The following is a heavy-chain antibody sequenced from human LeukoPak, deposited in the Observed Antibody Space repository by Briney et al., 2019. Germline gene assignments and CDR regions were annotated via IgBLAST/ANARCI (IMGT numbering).Heavy chain of an antibody. Sequence: PGGSLRLSCAASGFTFSSFAMSWVRQAPGKGLEWVSAISGSGGSTYYADSVKGRFTISRDNSKNTLYLQMNSLRAEDTAVYYCAKVIAVAGIAFDYWGQGTLVTVSS. J-gene: IGHJ4*02. CDR2: ISGSGGST. CDR3: AKVIAVAGIAFDY. CDR1: GFTFSSFA. V-gene: IGHV3-23*01. D-gene: IGHD6-19*01.